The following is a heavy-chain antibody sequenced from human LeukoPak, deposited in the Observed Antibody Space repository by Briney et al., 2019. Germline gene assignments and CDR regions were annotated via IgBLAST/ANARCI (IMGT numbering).Heavy chain of an antibody. CDR3: ARMDMDTAMVTNYLDH. V-gene: IGHV1-46*01. CDR1: GYTFTNNY. D-gene: IGHD5-18*01. J-gene: IGHJ4*02. Sequence: ASVNVSCKASGYTFTNNYMHWVRQAPGQGLEWMGVIHPSGSSTNYAQKFQGRVTMTKDTSASTVYIELSSLRSEDTAVYYCARMDMDTAMVTNYLDHWGQGTLVTVSS. CDR2: IHPSGSST.